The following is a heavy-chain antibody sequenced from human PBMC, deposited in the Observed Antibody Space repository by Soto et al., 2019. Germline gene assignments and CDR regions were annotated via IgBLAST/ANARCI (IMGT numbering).Heavy chain of an antibody. V-gene: IGHV3-23*05. CDR2: IDGSGGGT. Sequence: EVLLLEAGGDLVQPGGSLRPSCAASGFTFSDYAMSWVRQAPGKGLEWVSSIDGSGGGTYYSDSVKGRFTVSRDDYENTLYLQMSGLRVDDTATYFCAKDAVGHIGKWDWCDVWGQGTLVIVSS. J-gene: IGHJ5*02. D-gene: IGHD3-10*01. CDR3: AKDAVGHIGKWDWCDV. CDR1: GFTFSDYA.